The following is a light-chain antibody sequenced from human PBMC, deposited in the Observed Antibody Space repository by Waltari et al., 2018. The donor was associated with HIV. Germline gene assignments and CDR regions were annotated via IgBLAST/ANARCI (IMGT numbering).Light chain of an antibody. V-gene: IGKV4-1*01. Sequence: DIVMTQSPDSLAVSLGERATINCKSSQSVLYSSNNKNYLTWYQQKPGQPPKLLIYWASTRESGFPDRFSGSVSGTDFTLTISSLQAEDVAVYYCQQYYSTPLTFGGGTKVEIK. CDR3: QQYYSTPLT. CDR2: WAS. CDR1: QSVLYSSNNKNY. J-gene: IGKJ4*01.